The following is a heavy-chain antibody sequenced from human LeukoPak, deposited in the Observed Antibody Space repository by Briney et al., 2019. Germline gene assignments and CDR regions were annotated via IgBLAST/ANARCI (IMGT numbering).Heavy chain of an antibody. J-gene: IGHJ3*02. V-gene: IGHV4-30-4*01. CDR1: GGSISSGRYY. D-gene: IGHD3-9*01. CDR3: ARRGTYDIDAFDI. Sequence: KPSQILSLTCTVSGGSISSGRYYWSWIRQPPGKGLEWVGYIYYSGTTYHNPSLKSRLTISVDTSKNQFSLKLSSVTAADTAVYYCARRGTYDIDAFDIWGQGTMVTVSS. CDR2: IYYSGTT.